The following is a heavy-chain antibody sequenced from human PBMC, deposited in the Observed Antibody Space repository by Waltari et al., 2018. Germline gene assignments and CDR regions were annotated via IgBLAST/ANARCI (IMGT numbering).Heavy chain of an antibody. J-gene: IGHJ3*02. V-gene: IGHV3-30-3*01. Sequence: QVQLVESGGGVVQPGRSLRLSCAASGFTFSNYGLHWVRQAPGKGLEWVEVASYDGSNKYYEDSVKGRFTISRDNSKNTLYLQMNSLRAEDTAVYYCARSPALWFGEPDGFDIWGQGTVVTVSS. D-gene: IGHD3-10*01. CDR2: ASYDGSNK. CDR3: ARSPALWFGEPDGFDI. CDR1: GFTFSNYG.